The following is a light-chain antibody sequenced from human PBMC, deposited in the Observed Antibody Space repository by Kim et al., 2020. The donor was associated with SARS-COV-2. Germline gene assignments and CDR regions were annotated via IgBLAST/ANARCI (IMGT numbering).Light chain of an antibody. CDR3: QTWGTGIG. J-gene: IGLJ3*02. Sequence: ASFKLTCTLSSGHSSYAIAWHQQQPEKGPRYLMKLNSDGSHSKGDGIPDRFSGSSSGAERYLTISSLQSEDEADYYCQTWGTGIGFGGGTKLTVL. CDR1: SGHSSYA. V-gene: IGLV4-69*01. CDR2: LNSDGSH.